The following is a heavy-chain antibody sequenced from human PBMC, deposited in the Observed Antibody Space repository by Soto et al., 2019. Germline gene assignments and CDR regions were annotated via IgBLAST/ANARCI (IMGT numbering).Heavy chain of an antibody. CDR3: AKDIAAAHWYFDL. CDR2: ISWNSGSI. CDR1: GFTFDDYA. Sequence: GGSLRLSCAASGFTFDDYAMHWVRQAPGKGLEWVSGISWNSGSIGYADSVKGRFTISRDNAKNSLYLQMNSLRAEDTALYYCAKDIAAAHWYFDLWGRGTLVTVSS. J-gene: IGHJ2*01. D-gene: IGHD6-13*01. V-gene: IGHV3-9*01.